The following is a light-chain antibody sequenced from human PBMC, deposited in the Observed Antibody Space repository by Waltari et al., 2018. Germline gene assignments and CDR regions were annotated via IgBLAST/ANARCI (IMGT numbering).Light chain of an antibody. CDR1: ISDVGTYNY. CDR2: DVT. Sequence: QSALTQPASVSGSPGQSLTISCTGTISDVGTYNYVSWYQQHPGKAPKLMIYDVTKRPSGVSNRFSGSRSGNTASLTISGLQAEDEADYYCSSYISSRIYVVFGGGTKLTVL. V-gene: IGLV2-14*03. J-gene: IGLJ2*01. CDR3: SSYISSRIYVV.